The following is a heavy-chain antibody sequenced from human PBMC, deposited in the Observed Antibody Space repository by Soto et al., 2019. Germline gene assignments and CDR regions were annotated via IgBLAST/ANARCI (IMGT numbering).Heavy chain of an antibody. Sequence: SETLSLTCTVSGGSISSYYWSWIRQPPGKGLEWIGYIYYSGSTNYNPSLESRVTISVDTSKNQFSLKLSSVTAADTAVYYCARVWTIAAPKYNWFDPWGQGTLVTVSS. CDR2: IYYSGST. D-gene: IGHD6-6*01. J-gene: IGHJ5*02. V-gene: IGHV4-59*01. CDR3: ARVWTIAAPKYNWFDP. CDR1: GGSISSYY.